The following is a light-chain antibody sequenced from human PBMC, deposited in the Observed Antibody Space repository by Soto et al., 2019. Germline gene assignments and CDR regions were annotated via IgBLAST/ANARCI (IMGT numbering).Light chain of an antibody. V-gene: IGKV3-15*01. CDR2: GAS. CDR3: DQYNNWPPIT. J-gene: IGKJ5*01. CDR1: QSIRSD. Sequence: EIVMTQSPASLSVSPGERVTLSCRASQSIRSDLAWYQHKPGQAPRLLMYGASTRATGTPARFSGSGSVTEFTPTISSLQSEDFAVYLYDQYNNWPPITFGQGTRLEI.